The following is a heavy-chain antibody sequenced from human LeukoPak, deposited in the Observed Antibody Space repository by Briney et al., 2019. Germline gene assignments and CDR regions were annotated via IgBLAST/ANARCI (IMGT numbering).Heavy chain of an antibody. Sequence: GGSLSPSCAASGIDFNKYWMNWVRQAPGKGLEWVANIKHDDTEINYVDSVRGRFTVSRDNAKNSLYLQLNSMRPEDAAVYFCARGGYYNFWTGVMDYWGLGTRVTVSS. V-gene: IGHV3-7*01. CDR1: GIDFNKYW. CDR2: IKHDDTEI. J-gene: IGHJ4*02. CDR3: ARGGYYNFWTGVMDY. D-gene: IGHD3-3*01.